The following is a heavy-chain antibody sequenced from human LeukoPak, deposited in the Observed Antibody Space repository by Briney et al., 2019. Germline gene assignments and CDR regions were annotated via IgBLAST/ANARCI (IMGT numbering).Heavy chain of an antibody. CDR3: TVETGGDYPHFDY. Sequence: GGTLRLSCAASGFTFSSYNMNWVRQAPGKGLEWVSSMSSSSSYISNAASLKGRFTISKDNTKNSLYLQMHSLRAEDTAVYSCTVETGGDYPHFDYWGQGTLVTVSS. J-gene: IGHJ4*02. D-gene: IGHD4-17*01. CDR1: GFTFSSYN. V-gene: IGHV3-21*01. CDR2: MSSSSSYI.